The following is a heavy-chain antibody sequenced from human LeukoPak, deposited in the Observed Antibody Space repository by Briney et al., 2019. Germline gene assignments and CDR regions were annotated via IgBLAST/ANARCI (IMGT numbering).Heavy chain of an antibody. Sequence: GGSLRLSCGASGFTFSSYWMSWVRQAPGKGLEWVANIKQDGSEKYYVDSVKGRFTISRDNAKNSLYLQTNSLRAEDTAVYYCARALVDYWGQGTLVTVSS. J-gene: IGHJ4*02. CDR3: ARALVDY. CDR1: GFTFSSYW. V-gene: IGHV3-7*01. CDR2: IKQDGSEK.